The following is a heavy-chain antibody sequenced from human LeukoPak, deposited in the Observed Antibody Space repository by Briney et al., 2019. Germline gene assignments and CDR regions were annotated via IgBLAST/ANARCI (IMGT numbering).Heavy chain of an antibody. CDR1: GFTFSSYW. Sequence: GGSLRLSCAASGFTFSSYWMSWVRQAPGKGLEWVANIKKDGSEKYYVDSVKGRFTISRDNAKSSLYLQMNSLRAEDTAVYYCGREILEPGKTLTYWGQGSLITVSS. J-gene: IGHJ4*02. CDR3: GREILEPGKTLTY. CDR2: IKKDGSEK. D-gene: IGHD1-14*01. V-gene: IGHV3-7*01.